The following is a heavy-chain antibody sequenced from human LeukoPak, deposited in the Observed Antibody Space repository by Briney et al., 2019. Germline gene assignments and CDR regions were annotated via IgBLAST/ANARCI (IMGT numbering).Heavy chain of an antibody. Sequence: SETLSLTCTVSGGSISSSSYYWGWIRQPPGQGLEWIGSIYYSGSTYYNPSLKSRVTISVDTSKNQFSLKLSSVTAADTAVYYCARSWGYSSSWYPRGGEIDYWGQGTLVTVSS. J-gene: IGHJ4*02. V-gene: IGHV4-39*07. CDR2: IYYSGST. CDR1: GGSISSSSYY. CDR3: ARSWGYSSSWYPRGGEIDY. D-gene: IGHD6-13*01.